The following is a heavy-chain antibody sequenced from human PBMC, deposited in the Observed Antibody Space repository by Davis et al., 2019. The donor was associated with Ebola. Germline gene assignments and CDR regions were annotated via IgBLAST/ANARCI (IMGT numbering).Heavy chain of an antibody. Sequence: SLKISCAASGFTFDDYAMHWVRQAPGKGLEWVSGISWNSGSIGYADSVKGRFTISRDNAKNSLYLQMNSLRAGDTAVYYCARHYVYDYYMGLDVWGQGTTVTVSS. CDR2: ISWNSGSI. J-gene: IGHJ6*02. D-gene: IGHD3-16*01. CDR1: GFTFDDYA. CDR3: ARHYVYDYYMGLDV. V-gene: IGHV3-9*01.